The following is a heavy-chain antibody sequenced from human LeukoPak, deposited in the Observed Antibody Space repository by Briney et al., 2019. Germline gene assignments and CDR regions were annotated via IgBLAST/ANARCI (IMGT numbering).Heavy chain of an antibody. V-gene: IGHV1-18*01. CDR1: GYTFTSHG. CDR2: ISAYNGNT. J-gene: IGHJ5*02. Sequence: ASVKVSCKASGYTFTSHGISWVRQAPGQGLEWMGWISAYNGNTNYAQKLQGRVTMTTDTSTSTAYMELRSLRSDDTAVYYCARQRRYCSGGSCYYNWFDPWGQGTLVTVSS. CDR3: ARQRRYCSGGSCYYNWFDP. D-gene: IGHD2-15*01.